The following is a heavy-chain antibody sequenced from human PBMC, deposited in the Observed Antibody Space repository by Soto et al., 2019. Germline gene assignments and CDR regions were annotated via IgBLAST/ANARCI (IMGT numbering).Heavy chain of an antibody. D-gene: IGHD3-10*01. CDR1: GFTFSDYY. Sequence: GGSLRLSCAASGFTFSDYYMSWIRQAPGKGLEWVSYISSSGSTIYYTDSVKGRFTISRDNAKNSLYLQMNSLRAEDTAVYYCTSGSTNYKHNIKRRVTIAVDTAKSQFSLELSTVTAADTAVYYCARDQGFDFWSGYNSGLDYGMDVWGQGTTVTVSS. J-gene: IGHJ6*02. CDR3: TSGSTNYKHNIKRRVTIAVDTAKSQFSLELSTVTAADTAVYYCARDQGFDFWSGYNSGLDYGMDV. CDR2: ISSSGSTI. V-gene: IGHV3-11*01.